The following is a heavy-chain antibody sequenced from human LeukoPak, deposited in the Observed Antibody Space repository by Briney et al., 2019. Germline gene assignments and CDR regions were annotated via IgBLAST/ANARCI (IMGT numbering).Heavy chain of an antibody. CDR3: ARMYGKDAFDI. Sequence: ASVKVSCKASGGTFSSYAISWVRQAPGQGLEWMGGIIPIFGTASYAQKFQGRVTITTDESTSTAYMELSSLRSEDTAVYYCARMYGKDAFDIWGQGTMVTVSS. J-gene: IGHJ3*02. CDR2: IIPIFGTA. V-gene: IGHV1-69*05. CDR1: GGTFSSYA. D-gene: IGHD2-8*01.